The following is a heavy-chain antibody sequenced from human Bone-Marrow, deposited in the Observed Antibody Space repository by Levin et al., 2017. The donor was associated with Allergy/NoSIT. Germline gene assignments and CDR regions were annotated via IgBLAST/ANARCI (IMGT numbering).Heavy chain of an antibody. V-gene: IGHV3-30*03. J-gene: IGHJ4*02. D-gene: IGHD2/OR15-2a*01. CDR3: AREDRVSSYYFLDH. CDR1: GFAFNTYA. Sequence: GSLKISCAASGFAFNTYALHWVRHAPGKGLEWLAVISYNGRDKYYTDSVQGRFTVSRDNSKNRLSMKMTSLRPEDTAVYFCAREDRVSSYYFLDHWGQGTVVTVSS. CDR2: ISYNGRDK.